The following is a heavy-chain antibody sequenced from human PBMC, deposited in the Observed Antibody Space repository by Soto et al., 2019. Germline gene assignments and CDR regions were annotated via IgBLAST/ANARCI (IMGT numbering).Heavy chain of an antibody. D-gene: IGHD3-16*01. Sequence: GGSLRLSCAASGFTFSSYAMSWVRQAPGKGLEWVSAISGSGGSTYYADSVKGRFTISRDNSKNTLYLQMNSLRAEDTAVYYCAKDFDYIWGSYSNYFDYWGQGTLVTVSX. CDR1: GFTFSSYA. CDR2: ISGSGGST. J-gene: IGHJ4*02. CDR3: AKDFDYIWGSYSNYFDY. V-gene: IGHV3-23*01.